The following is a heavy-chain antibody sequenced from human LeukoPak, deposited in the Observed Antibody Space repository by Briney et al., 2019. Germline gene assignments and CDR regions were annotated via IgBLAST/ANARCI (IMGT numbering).Heavy chain of an antibody. CDR3: ARGYYDSSGYYDDFGFDY. Sequence: ASVKVSCKASGGTFSSYAISWVRQAPGQGLEWMGRIIPILGAANYAQKFQGRVTITTDESTSTAYMELSSLRSEDTAVYYCARGYYDSSGYYDDFGFDYWGQGTLVTVSS. V-gene: IGHV1-69*11. J-gene: IGHJ4*02. CDR2: IIPILGAA. D-gene: IGHD3-22*01. CDR1: GGTFSSYA.